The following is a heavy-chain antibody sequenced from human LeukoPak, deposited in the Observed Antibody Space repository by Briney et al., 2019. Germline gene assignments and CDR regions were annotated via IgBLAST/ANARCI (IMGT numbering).Heavy chain of an antibody. D-gene: IGHD3-22*01. CDR1: GFTFTNYA. J-gene: IGHJ4*02. V-gene: IGHV3-23*01. CDR2: ISGSGSST. Sequence: QPGGSLRLSCAPSGFTFTNYAMTWVRQAPGKGLEWVSAISGSGSSTYDADSVKGRFTISRGNSKNTLFLQMNSLRAEDTAVYYCARRTSTNSGYFDYWGQGTLVTVSS. CDR3: ARRTSTNSGYFDY.